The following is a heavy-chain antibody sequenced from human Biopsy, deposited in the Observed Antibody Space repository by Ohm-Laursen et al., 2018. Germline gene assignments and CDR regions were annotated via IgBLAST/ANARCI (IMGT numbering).Heavy chain of an antibody. CDR1: GFTVSSNY. CDR2: IYSGGST. D-gene: IGHD6-19*01. V-gene: IGHV3-66*01. Sequence: GSLRLSCAASGFTVSSNYMSWVRQAPGKGLEWASVIYSGGSTYYADSVKGRFTISRDNSKNTLYLQMNSLRAEDTAVYYCARGGIAVAGTNFDYWGQGTLVTVSS. CDR3: ARGGIAVAGTNFDY. J-gene: IGHJ4*02.